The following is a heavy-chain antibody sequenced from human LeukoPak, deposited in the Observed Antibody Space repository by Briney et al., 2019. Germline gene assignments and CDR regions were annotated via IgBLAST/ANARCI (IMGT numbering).Heavy chain of an antibody. CDR2: IKQGGRET. CDR1: GFSFSSYS. Sequence: GGSLRLSCVLSGFSFSSYSMTWVRQAPGKGLDWVASIKQGGRETKYVDSVKGRFTISRDNAKNSLYLQMNSLRAEDTAVYYCARDSDPPYSTTWVYYYGTDVWGQGTTVTVSS. J-gene: IGHJ6*02. CDR3: ARDSDPPYSTTWVYYYGTDV. V-gene: IGHV3-7*01. D-gene: IGHD6-13*01.